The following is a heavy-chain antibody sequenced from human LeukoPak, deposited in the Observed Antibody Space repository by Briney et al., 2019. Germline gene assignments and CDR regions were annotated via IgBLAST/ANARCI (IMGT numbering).Heavy chain of an antibody. J-gene: IGHJ4*02. CDR2: IYPGDSDT. CDR1: GYRFTSYW. Sequence: GESLKISCKGSGYRFTSYWIGWVRQMPGKGLEWMGIIYPGDSDTRCSPSFQGQVTISADESISTAYLQWSSLKATDTAIYYCARRSDYGDYYFDYWGQGNLVTVSS. V-gene: IGHV5-51*01. D-gene: IGHD4-17*01. CDR3: ARRSDYGDYYFDY.